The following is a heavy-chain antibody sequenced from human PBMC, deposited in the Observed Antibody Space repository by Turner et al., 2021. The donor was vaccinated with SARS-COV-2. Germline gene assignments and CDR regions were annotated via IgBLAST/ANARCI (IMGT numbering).Heavy chain of an antibody. CDR2: VYQSGNA. J-gene: IGHJ3*01. D-gene: IGHD1-26*01. Sequence: QVQLQEPGPGLVKPAQTLSPTCTVAGGPANGRDYYWGWIRQLPGKGLEWLGYVYQSGNAYYNPSLQDRLTLSVDTSMNQFSLTLSSVTVADTAVYYCVRTLIVITLPPGTFDLWGQGTVVTVSS. V-gene: IGHV4-31*03. CDR1: GGPANGRDYY. CDR3: VRTLIVITLPPGTFDL.